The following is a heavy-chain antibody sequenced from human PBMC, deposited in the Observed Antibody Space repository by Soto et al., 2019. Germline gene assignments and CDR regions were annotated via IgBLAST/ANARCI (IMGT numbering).Heavy chain of an antibody. D-gene: IGHD2-15*01. J-gene: IGHJ6*02. CDR2: ISWDGGST. V-gene: IGHV3-43D*04. CDR1: GFTFDYYA. Sequence: PGGSLRLSCAASGFTFDYYAMHWVRQSPGKGLEWVSLISWDGGSTYYADSVKGRFTISRDNSKNSLYLQMNSLRAEDTALYYCAKDSYCSGGSCPKHSYYYYGMDVWGQGTTVTVSS. CDR3: AKDSYCSGGSCPKHSYYYYGMDV.